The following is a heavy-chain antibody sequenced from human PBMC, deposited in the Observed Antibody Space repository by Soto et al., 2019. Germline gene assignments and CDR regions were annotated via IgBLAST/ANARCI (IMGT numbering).Heavy chain of an antibody. CDR3: ARDGNWNYGSNLLYYGMDV. V-gene: IGHV3-30-3*01. CDR1: GFTFSSYA. CDR2: ISYDGSNK. J-gene: IGHJ6*02. D-gene: IGHD1-7*01. Sequence: GGSLRLSCAASGFTFSSYAMHWVRQAPGKGLEWVAVISYDGSNKYYADSVKGRFTISRDNSKNTLYLQMNSLRAEDTAVYYCARDGNWNYGSNLLYYGMDVWGQGTTVTVSS.